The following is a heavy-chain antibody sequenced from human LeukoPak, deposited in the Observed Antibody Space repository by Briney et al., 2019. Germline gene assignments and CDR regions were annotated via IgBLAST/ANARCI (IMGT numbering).Heavy chain of an antibody. J-gene: IGHJ4*02. Sequence: GGSLRLSCAASGFTVSSNYMSWVCQAPGKGLEWVSVIYSGGSTYYADSVKGRFTISRDNSKNTLYLQMNSLRAEDTAVYYCARSVLSPYYFDYWGQGTLVTVSS. CDR2: IYSGGST. V-gene: IGHV3-53*01. CDR1: GFTVSSNY. D-gene: IGHD3-3*02. CDR3: ARSVLSPYYFDY.